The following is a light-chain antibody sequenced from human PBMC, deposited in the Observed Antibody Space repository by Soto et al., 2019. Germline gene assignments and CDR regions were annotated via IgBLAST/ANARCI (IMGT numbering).Light chain of an antibody. Sequence: QSVLTRPPSVSASPGQSVTISCTGTSSDVGSYDRVSWYQQPPGTAPKLMIYEVSNRPSGVPDRFSGSKSGNTASLTISGLQAEDEADYFCASYTTSSAFVVFGGGTKVTVL. J-gene: IGLJ2*01. CDR2: EVS. CDR3: ASYTTSSAFVV. V-gene: IGLV2-18*02. CDR1: SSDVGSYDR.